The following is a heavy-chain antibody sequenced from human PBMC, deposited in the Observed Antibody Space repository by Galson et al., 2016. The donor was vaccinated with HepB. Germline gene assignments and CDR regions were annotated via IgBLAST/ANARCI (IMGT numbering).Heavy chain of an antibody. CDR3: ARESHYDGYYPDFDY. CDR1: GYTFTGYY. CDR2: INPNSGDT. Sequence: SVKVSCTASGYTFTGYYIHWVRQAPGQGLEWMGWINPNSGDTHYAQTFQGWFTMTRDTSITTAYMELSRLRSDGTAVYYCARESHYDGYYPDFDYWGQGTRVTVSS. D-gene: IGHD3-3*01. J-gene: IGHJ4*02. V-gene: IGHV1-2*04.